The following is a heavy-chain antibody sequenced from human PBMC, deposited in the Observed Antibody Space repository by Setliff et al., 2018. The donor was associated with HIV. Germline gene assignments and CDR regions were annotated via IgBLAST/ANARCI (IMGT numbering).Heavy chain of an antibody. J-gene: IGHJ4*02. V-gene: IGHV1-46*02. CDR1: GGIFNSHT. D-gene: IGHD3-10*01. CDR2: MNCMNGDT. CDR3: ARETQTNSGSYLA. Sequence: ASVKVSCKASGGIFNSHTISWVRQAPGQGLEWIGIMNCMNGDTSYAQSLKGRVTVTRDTSTSTVYMDLSSLRPEDTVVYYCARETQTNSGSYLAWGQGTLVTVSS.